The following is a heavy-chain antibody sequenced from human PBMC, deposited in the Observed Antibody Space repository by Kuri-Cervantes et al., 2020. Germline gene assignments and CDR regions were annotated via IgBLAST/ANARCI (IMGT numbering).Heavy chain of an antibody. CDR2: IYYSGST. D-gene: IGHD3-10*02. CDR1: GGSISSSSYY. CDR3: ASLFGELLYGWFDP. Sequence: SETLSPTCTVSGGSISSSSYYWGWIRQPPGKGLEWIGSIYYSGSTYYNPSLKSRVTISVDTSKNQFSLKLSSVTAADTAVYYCASLFGELLYGWFDPWGQGTLVTVSS. V-gene: IGHV4-39*07. J-gene: IGHJ5*02.